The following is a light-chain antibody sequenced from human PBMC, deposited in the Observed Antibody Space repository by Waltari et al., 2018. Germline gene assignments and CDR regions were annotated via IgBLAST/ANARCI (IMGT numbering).Light chain of an antibody. V-gene: IGKV3-15*01. CDR1: HRLSGN. CDR2: DVS. CDR3: QQYQNWPRWT. J-gene: IGKJ1*01. Sequence: EIVMTQSPANLSVSPGERATLSCRASHRLSGNLAWYQQKPGQAPRLLMYDVSTRATGVPARFSGSESGTEFTLTISSIQSEDFAIYYCQQYQNWPRWTFGQGTKVDIK.